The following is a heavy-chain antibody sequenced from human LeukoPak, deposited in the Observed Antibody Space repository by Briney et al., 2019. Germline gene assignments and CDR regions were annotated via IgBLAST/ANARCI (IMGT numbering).Heavy chain of an antibody. V-gene: IGHV3-23*01. D-gene: IGHD2-21*01. CDR2: IIGSGDYT. Sequence: PGGSLRLSCAASGFSFGSHPMNWVRQAPGKGLEWVSGIIGSGDYTYYIDSVQGRFTISRDNSKNMLFLQMNSLRAEDTAVYYCARGVMAARLYYFDYWGRGILVTVSS. CDR3: ARGVMAARLYYFDY. CDR1: GFSFGSHP. J-gene: IGHJ4*02.